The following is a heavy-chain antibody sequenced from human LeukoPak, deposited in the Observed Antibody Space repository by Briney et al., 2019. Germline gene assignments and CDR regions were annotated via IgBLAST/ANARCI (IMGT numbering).Heavy chain of an antibody. CDR3: ARGPNSNWSGLDF. D-gene: IGHD6-6*01. J-gene: IGHJ4*02. V-gene: IGHV3-74*01. CDR2: ISPTGSTT. Sequence: GGSLRLSCTASGFSFSGHWMHWARQLPGKGLVWVSRISPTGSTTGYADSVKGRFTVSRDNAKNTLYLQVNNLRAEDTAVYYCARGPNSNWSGLDFWGQGTLLTVSS. CDR1: GFSFSGHW.